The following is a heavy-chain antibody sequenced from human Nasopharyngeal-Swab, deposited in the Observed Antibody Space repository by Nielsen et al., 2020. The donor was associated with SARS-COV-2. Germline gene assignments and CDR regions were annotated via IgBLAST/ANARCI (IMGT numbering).Heavy chain of an antibody. CDR2: MNSDGSRT. V-gene: IGHV3-74*01. Sequence: GGSLRLSCAASGFTFSSYWMHWVRQAPGEGLVWVSRMNSDGSRTNYADSVKGRFTISRDNSKNTLYLQMNSLRAEDTALYYCAKIGGSGWYVDAFDIWGQGTMVTVSS. CDR1: GFTFSSYW. J-gene: IGHJ3*02. D-gene: IGHD6-19*01. CDR3: AKIGGSGWYVDAFDI.